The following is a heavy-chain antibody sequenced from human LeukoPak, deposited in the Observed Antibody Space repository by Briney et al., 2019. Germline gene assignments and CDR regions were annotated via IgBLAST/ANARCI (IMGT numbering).Heavy chain of an antibody. D-gene: IGHD2-15*01. CDR1: GYSFSEYW. J-gene: IGHJ4*02. CDR2: IYPGDSTT. CDR3: ARFLHCGGGSCSSRAFDY. Sequence: GESLKISCKGSGYSFSEYWIAWVRQMSGKGLEWMGMIYPGDSTTRYSPSFQGQVSISVDKSVGSTFVQWSSLQASDTAIYYCARFLHCGGGSCSSRAFDYWGQGTLVTASS. V-gene: IGHV5-51*01.